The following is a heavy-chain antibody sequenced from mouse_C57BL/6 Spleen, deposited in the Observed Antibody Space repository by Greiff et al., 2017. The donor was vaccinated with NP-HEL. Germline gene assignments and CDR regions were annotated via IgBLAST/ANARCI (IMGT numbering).Heavy chain of an antibody. CDR2: IYPGSGNT. CDR3: AGVGTGDYYAMDD. J-gene: IGHJ4*01. CDR1: GYTFTDYY. Sequence: VKLVESGAELVRPGASVKLSCKASGYTFTDYYINWVKQRPGQGLEWIARIYPGSGNTYYNEKFKGKATLTAEKSSSTAYVQLSSLTSVDSAVYCCAGVGTGDYYAMDDWGQGTSVTVSS. D-gene: IGHD1-1*01. V-gene: IGHV1-76*01.